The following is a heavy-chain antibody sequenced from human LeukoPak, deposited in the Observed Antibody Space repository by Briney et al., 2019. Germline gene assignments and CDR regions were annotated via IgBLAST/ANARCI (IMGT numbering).Heavy chain of an antibody. J-gene: IGHJ5*02. CDR2: IYYSGTT. V-gene: IGHV4-59*04. CDR3: ARSAARFYMVRGVVVDNWFDP. Sequence: PSETLSLTCTVSGGSISSYYWSWIRQPPGKGLEWIGYIYYSGTTYYNPSLKSRVTMSLDTSKNQFSLKLSSVTAVDTAVYYCARSAARFYMVRGVVVDNWFDPWGQGTLVTVSS. CDR1: GGSISSYY. D-gene: IGHD3-10*01.